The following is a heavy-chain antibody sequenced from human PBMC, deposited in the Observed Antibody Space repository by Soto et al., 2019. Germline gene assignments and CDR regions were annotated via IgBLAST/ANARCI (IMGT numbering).Heavy chain of an antibody. D-gene: IGHD3-10*01. J-gene: IGHJ5*02. V-gene: IGHV3-23*01. CDR3: AKSQTVRGVISRDYNWFDP. Sequence: GESLKISCAASGFTFSSYAMSWVRQAPGKGLEWVSAISGSGGSTYYADSVKGRFTISRDNSKNTLYLQMNSLRAEDTAVYYCAKSQTVRGVISRDYNWFDPWGQGTLVTVSS. CDR2: ISGSGGST. CDR1: GFTFSSYA.